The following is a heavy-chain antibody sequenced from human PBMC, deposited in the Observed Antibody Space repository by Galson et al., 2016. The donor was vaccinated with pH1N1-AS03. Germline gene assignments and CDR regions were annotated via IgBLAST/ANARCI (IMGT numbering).Heavy chain of an antibody. J-gene: IGHJ4*02. CDR1: GYTFTNYG. V-gene: IGHV1-18*01. D-gene: IGHD4-23*01. CDR3: ARGWPDYGGDSFLGWDH. CDR2: ISAYNGNT. Sequence: SVKVSCKASGYTFTNYGISWVRQAPGQGLEWMGWISAYNGNTNYAQKPQGRVTLTTDTSTSTAYMELRSLRSADTAVYYCARGWPDYGGDSFLGWDHWGQGSLVTVSS.